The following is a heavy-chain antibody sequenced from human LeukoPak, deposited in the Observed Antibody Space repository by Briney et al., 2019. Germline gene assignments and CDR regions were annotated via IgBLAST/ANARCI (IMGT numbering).Heavy chain of an antibody. V-gene: IGHV3-7*01. CDR2: IKQDGSEK. CDR3: ARVDRGGYCSGGSCSGAFDI. CDR1: GFTFSSYW. J-gene: IGHJ3*02. Sequence: GGSLRLSCAASGFTFSSYWMSWVRQAPGKGLGWVANIKQDGSEKYYVDSVKGRFTISRDNAKNSLYLQMNSLRAEDTAVYYCARVDRGGYCSGGSCSGAFDIWGQGTMVTVSS. D-gene: IGHD2-15*01.